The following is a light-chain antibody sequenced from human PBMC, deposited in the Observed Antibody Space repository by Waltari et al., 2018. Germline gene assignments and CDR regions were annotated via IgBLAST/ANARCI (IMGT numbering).Light chain of an antibody. J-gene: IGLJ2*01. CDR2: DVS. Sequence: QSALTQPASVSGSPGQSITISCTGTSSDVGGYNYVSWYQQHPGKAPKLMIYDVSNRPAGCSNRCSGSKSGNTASLTISGLQAEDEADYYCSSYTSSSTVVFGGGTKLTVL. CDR3: SSYTSSSTVV. V-gene: IGLV2-14*03. CDR1: SSDVGGYNY.